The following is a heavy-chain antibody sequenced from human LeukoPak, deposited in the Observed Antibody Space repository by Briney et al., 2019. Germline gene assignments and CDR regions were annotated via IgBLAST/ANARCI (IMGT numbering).Heavy chain of an antibody. CDR3: AKLGGQEVHNYYVAV. CDR1: GFTFSSYA. Sequence: GSLILSCAASGFTFSSYAMSWVRQAPGKGLEWVSGIIDNGYITYYANSVRGRFTISRDNSKNTLFLQMNSLRAEDTAVYYCAKLGGQEVHNYYVAVWGKGTTVAVSS. J-gene: IGHJ6*03. D-gene: IGHD3-16*01. CDR2: IIDNGYIT. V-gene: IGHV3-23*01.